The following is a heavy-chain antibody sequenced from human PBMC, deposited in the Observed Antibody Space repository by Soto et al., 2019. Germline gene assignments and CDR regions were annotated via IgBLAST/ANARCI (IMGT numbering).Heavy chain of an antibody. D-gene: IGHD3-22*01. CDR3: ARSYYYDSSGYPTPPTDY. CDR2: IIPIFGTA. V-gene: IGHV1-69*06. J-gene: IGHJ4*02. Sequence: SVKVSCKASGYSFTDYHIHWVRQAPGQGLEWMGGIIPIFGTANYAQKFQGRVTITADKSTSTAYMELSSLRSEDTAVYYCARSYYYDSSGYPTPPTDYWGQGTLVTVSS. CDR1: GYSFTDYH.